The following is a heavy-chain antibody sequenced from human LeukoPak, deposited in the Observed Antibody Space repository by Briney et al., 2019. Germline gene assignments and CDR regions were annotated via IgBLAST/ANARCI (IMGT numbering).Heavy chain of an antibody. CDR2: IYHSGST. J-gene: IGHJ4*02. V-gene: IGHV4-38-2*01. Sequence: PSETLSLTCAVSGYSISSGYYWGWIRQPPGKGLEWIGSIYHSGSTYYNPSLKSRVTISVDTSKNQFSLKLSSVTAADTAVYYCARRSIPFDYWAQGTLVTVSS. CDR1: GYSISSGYY. D-gene: IGHD6-6*01. CDR3: ARRSIPFDY.